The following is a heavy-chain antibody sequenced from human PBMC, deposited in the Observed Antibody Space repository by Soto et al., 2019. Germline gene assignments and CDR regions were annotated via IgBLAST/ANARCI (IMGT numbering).Heavy chain of an antibody. Sequence: SETLSLTCAVYGGSFSGYYWSWIRQPPGKGLEWIGEINHSGSTNYNPSLKSRVTISVDTSKNQFSLKLSSVTAADTAVYYCAGDYGSGNHFDYWGQGTLVTVSS. D-gene: IGHD3-10*01. CDR1: GGSFSGYY. J-gene: IGHJ4*02. V-gene: IGHV4-34*01. CDR3: AGDYGSGNHFDY. CDR2: INHSGST.